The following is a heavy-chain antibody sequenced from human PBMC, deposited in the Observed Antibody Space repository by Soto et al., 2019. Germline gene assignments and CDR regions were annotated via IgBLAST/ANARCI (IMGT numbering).Heavy chain of an antibody. J-gene: IGHJ4*02. CDR2: ITGTGGTT. D-gene: IGHD1-26*01. V-gene: IGHV3-23*01. CDR1: GFTFITYP. CDR3: TRGRGSWEVPDY. Sequence: GGSLRLSCAASGFTFITYPMTWVRQAPGKGLEWVSSITGTGGTTPYADSVKGRFTISRDNSKNTLYLQLDNLRVEDTAVYYCTRGRGSWEVPDYWGQGTLVTVSS.